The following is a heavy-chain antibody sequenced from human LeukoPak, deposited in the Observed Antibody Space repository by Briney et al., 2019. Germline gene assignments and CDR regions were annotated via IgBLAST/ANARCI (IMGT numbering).Heavy chain of an antibody. CDR3: IRAEGDTYYYDSSGFGL. D-gene: IGHD3-22*01. CDR2: IRYDGSNK. V-gene: IGHV3-30*02. Sequence: GGSLRLSCAASGFTFNNYGMHWVRQAPGKGLEWVAFIRYDGSNKDYADSVKGRFTISRDNSKNTLYLQMNSLRTEDTAVYYSIRAEGDTYYYDSSGFGLWGQGTLVTVSS. CDR1: GFTFNNYG. J-gene: IGHJ4*02.